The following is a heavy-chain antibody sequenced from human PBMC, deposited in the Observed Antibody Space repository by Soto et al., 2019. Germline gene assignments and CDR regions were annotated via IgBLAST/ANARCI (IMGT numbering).Heavy chain of an antibody. J-gene: IGHJ4*02. CDR2: INPNSGGT. CDR1: GYTFTGYY. Sequence: ASVKVSCKASGYTFTGYYMHWVRQAPGQGLEWMGWINPNSGGTNYAQKFQGWVTMTRDTSISTAYMELSRLRSDDTAVYYCARAGGLGAVAVDYWGQGTLVTVSS. V-gene: IGHV1-2*04. D-gene: IGHD6-19*01. CDR3: ARAGGLGAVAVDY.